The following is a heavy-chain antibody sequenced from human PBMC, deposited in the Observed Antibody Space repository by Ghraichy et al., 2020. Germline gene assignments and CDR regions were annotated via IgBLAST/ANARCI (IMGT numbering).Heavy chain of an antibody. V-gene: IGHV4-34*01. CDR1: GESFSGYY. CDR3: ARGGFFFYGGGRRLDY. CDR2: IIHSGDS. J-gene: IGHJ4*02. D-gene: IGHD4-23*01. Sequence: SETLSLTCAVYGESFSGYYWTWIRQPPGKGLEWIGEIIHSGDSDYNPSLKSRLTISVDTSKNQFSLKLTSVTAADTAVYYCARGGFFFYGGGRRLDYWGPGTLVTVSS.